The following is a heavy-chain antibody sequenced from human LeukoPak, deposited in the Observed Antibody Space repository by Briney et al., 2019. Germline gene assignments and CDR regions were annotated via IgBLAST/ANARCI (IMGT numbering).Heavy chain of an antibody. CDR2: IIPILGIA. J-gene: IGHJ4*02. CDR3: AREGGSRDIVWDY. Sequence: SVKVSCKASGGTFSSYAISWVRQAPGQGLEWMGRIIPILGIANYAQKFQGRVTITADKSTSTAYMGLSSLRSEDTAVYYCAREGGSRDIVWDYWGQGTLVTVSS. V-gene: IGHV1-69*04. CDR1: GGTFSSYA. D-gene: IGHD5-12*01.